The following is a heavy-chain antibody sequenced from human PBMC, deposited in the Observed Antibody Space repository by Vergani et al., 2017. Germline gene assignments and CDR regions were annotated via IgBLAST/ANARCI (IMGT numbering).Heavy chain of an antibody. Sequence: EVQLVQSGAEVKKPGESLKISCKGSGYSFTSYWIGWVRQMPGKGLEWMGIIYPGDSDTRYSPSFQGQVTISADKSISTAYLQWSSLKASDTAMYYCARVYTSSRDGYYYGSGMVNWFDPWGQGTLVTVSS. D-gene: IGHD3-10*01. J-gene: IGHJ5*02. V-gene: IGHV5-51*03. CDR3: ARVYTSSRDGYYYGSGMVNWFDP. CDR1: GYSFTSYW. CDR2: IYPGDSDT.